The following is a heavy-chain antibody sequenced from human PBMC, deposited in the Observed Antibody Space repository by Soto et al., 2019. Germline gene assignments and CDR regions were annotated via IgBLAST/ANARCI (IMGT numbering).Heavy chain of an antibody. Sequence: SETLSLTCSFSGDSVTSHYLTWIRQSPEKGLEWIGYMHYTGFSHYNPSLKSRLTISVDTSKNQFTLKLTSVTVADTAVYYCARISPPTGTTPSDHDYWGQGTLVTVSS. CDR1: GDSVTSHY. V-gene: IGHV4-59*02. CDR2: MHYTGFS. J-gene: IGHJ4*02. D-gene: IGHD1-7*01. CDR3: ARISPPTGTTPSDHDY.